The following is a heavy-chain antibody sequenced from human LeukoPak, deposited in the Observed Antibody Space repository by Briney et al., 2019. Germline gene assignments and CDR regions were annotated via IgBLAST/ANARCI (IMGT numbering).Heavy chain of an antibody. D-gene: IGHD2-2*01. CDR1: GFTFSSYA. J-gene: IGHJ5*02. CDR2: ISCSGGST. V-gene: IGHV3-23*01. Sequence: GGSLRLSCAASGFTFSSYAMSWVRQAPGKGLEWVSAISCSGGSTYYADSVKGRFTIYRDNSKNTLYLQMNSLRAEDTAVYYCAKTRLGVPVGWFDPWGQGTLVTVSS. CDR3: AKTRLGVPVGWFDP.